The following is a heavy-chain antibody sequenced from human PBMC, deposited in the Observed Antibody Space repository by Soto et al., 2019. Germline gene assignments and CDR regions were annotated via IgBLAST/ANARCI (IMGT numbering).Heavy chain of an antibody. J-gene: IGHJ4*02. CDR3: ARDCYDSSGYLALFYY. CDR2: ISSSSSYI. D-gene: IGHD3-22*01. Sequence: PGGSLRLSCAASGFTFSSYSMNWVRQAPGKGLEWVSSISSSSSYIYYADSVKGRFTISRDNAKNSLYLQMNSLRAEDTAVYYCARDCYDSSGYLALFYYWGQGTLVTVSS. V-gene: IGHV3-21*01. CDR1: GFTFSSYS.